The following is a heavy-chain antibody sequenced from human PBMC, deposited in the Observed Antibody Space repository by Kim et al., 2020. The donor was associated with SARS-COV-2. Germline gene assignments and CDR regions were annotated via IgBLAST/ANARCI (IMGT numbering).Heavy chain of an antibody. CDR3: TKGEFDILTGHFA. Sequence: GGSLRLSCAASGFTFSSYAMSWVRQGPGKGLEWVSSISATGGSTYHANSVKGRFTISRDNSKNTLYLQMNSLRAEDTAVYYCTKGEFDILTGHFAWGQGTLVTVSS. CDR1: GFTFSSYA. J-gene: IGHJ5*02. CDR2: ISATGGST. V-gene: IGHV3-23*01. D-gene: IGHD3-9*01.